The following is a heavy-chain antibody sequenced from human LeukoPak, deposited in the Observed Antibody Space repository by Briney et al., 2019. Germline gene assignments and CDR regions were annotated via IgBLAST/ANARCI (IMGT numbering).Heavy chain of an antibody. CDR2: IRYDGSNK. Sequence: GGSLRLSCAASGFTFSSFGIHWVRQAPGKGLEWVAFIRYDGSNKYYADSVTGRFTFSSDNAKNSLYLQMNSLRAEDTAVYDCARAAYNTGPDYWGQGTLVTVSS. V-gene: IGHV3-30*02. CDR3: ARAAYNTGPDY. D-gene: IGHD1-14*01. J-gene: IGHJ4*02. CDR1: GFTFSSFG.